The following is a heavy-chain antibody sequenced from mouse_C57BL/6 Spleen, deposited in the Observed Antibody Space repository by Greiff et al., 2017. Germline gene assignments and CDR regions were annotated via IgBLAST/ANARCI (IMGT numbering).Heavy chain of an antibody. J-gene: IGHJ2*01. CDR2: ISDGGSYT. CDR1: GFSFSSYA. D-gene: IGHD1-1*01. Sequence: EVQLVESGGGLVKPAGSLTLSCAASGFSFSSYAMSWVRQTPEKRLAWVATISDGGSYTYYPANVKGRFTITRDNAKNNLYLQMSHLKAEDTAMYYCARDPYYYGSSYLYYFDDWGQGTTLTVAS. V-gene: IGHV5-4*01. CDR3: ARDPYYYGSSYLYYFDD.